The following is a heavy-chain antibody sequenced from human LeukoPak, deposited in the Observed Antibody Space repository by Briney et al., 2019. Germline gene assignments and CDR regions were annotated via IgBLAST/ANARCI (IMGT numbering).Heavy chain of an antibody. CDR3: ARDGVLVAGTLALRYYYYMDV. CDR2: ISSSSSTI. Sequence: PGGSLRLSCAASGFTFSSYSMNWVRQAPGKGLEWVSYISSSSSTIYYADSVKGRFTISRDNAKNSLYLQMNSLRAEDTAVYYCARDGVLVAGTLALRYYYYMDVWGKGTTVTVSS. D-gene: IGHD6-19*01. CDR1: GFTFSSYS. J-gene: IGHJ6*03. V-gene: IGHV3-48*04.